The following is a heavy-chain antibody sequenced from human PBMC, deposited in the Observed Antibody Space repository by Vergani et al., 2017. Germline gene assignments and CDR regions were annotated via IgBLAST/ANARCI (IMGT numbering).Heavy chain of an antibody. D-gene: IGHD2-15*01. CDR3: ANSGVVVAATPDAFDI. CDR2: IIPIFGTA. V-gene: IGHV1-69*06. CDR1: GGTFSSYA. Sequence: QVQLVQSGAEVKKPGSSVKVSCKASGGTFSSYAISWVRQAPGQGLEWMGGIIPIFGTANYAQKFQGGVTITADKSTSTAYMELSSLRSEDTAVYYCANSGVVVAATPDAFDIWGQGTMVTVSS. J-gene: IGHJ3*02.